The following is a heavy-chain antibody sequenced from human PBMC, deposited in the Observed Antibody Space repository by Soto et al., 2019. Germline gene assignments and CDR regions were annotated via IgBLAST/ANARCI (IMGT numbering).Heavy chain of an antibody. CDR3: ARCRLTATKSGARGAFEI. V-gene: IGHV1-69*06. CDR1: GGTLDSQG. J-gene: IGHJ3*02. Sequence: QVQLVQSGAEVQKPGSSVKVSCKASGGTLDSQGISWFRQAPGQGLEWMGRITPVSETANYAQRFQGRVTITADKSTSTAYMELSGLKSADTAVYYCARCRLTATKSGARGAFEIWGQGTMIIVSS. D-gene: IGHD1-26*01. CDR2: ITPVSETA.